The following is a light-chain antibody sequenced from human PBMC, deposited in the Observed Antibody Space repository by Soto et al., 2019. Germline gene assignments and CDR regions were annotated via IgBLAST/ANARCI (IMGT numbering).Light chain of an antibody. J-gene: IGLJ1*01. CDR2: GVI. CDR1: SSDIGGYDH. CDR3: NSYTSSSTYV. V-gene: IGLV2-14*03. Sequence: QPVLTQPAAVSGSPGQSITISCIGSSSDIGGYDHVSWYQQHPGKAPKLIIHGVINRPSGISNRFSGSKSGSTASLTISGLQPEDEADYYCNSYTSSSTYVFGTGTKVTVL.